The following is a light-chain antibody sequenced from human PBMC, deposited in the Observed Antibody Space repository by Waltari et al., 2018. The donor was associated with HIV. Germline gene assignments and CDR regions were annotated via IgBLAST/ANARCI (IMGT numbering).Light chain of an antibody. Sequence: EIVLTQSPGTLSLSPGDRAIVSCRATQSISNNFLAWFQHKPGQPPRLLIYSSFIRATGIPDRFSGSGAGTDFTLSISKLEPEDFAVYYCHQYGTAPRTFGQGTKVEI. CDR3: HQYGTAPRT. CDR1: QSISNNF. V-gene: IGKV3-20*01. J-gene: IGKJ1*01. CDR2: SSF.